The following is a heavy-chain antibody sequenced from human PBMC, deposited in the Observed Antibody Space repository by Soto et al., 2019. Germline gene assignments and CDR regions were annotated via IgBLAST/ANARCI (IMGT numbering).Heavy chain of an antibody. CDR2: ITGTSAFL. D-gene: IGHD3-10*02. CDR1: GFVFSDFQ. J-gene: IGHJ4*02. Sequence: GSLRLSCAASGFVFSDFQLNWVRQAPGRGLEWLASITGTSAFLFYADSIKGRFTISRDNPKNFLFLQMDSLGPEDTAVYYCARDHLAVQGAFDHWGQGALVTVSS. CDR3: ARDHLAVQGAFDH. V-gene: IGHV3-21*01.